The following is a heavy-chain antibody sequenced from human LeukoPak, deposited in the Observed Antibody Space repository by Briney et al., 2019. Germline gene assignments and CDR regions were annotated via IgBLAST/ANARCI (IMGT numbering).Heavy chain of an antibody. CDR3: ARDLYYYGSGSDNFLYY. Sequence: GGSLRLSCAASGFTVSSNYMNWVRQAPGQGLEWVSVINSGGSTHYADSVKGRFTISRDNSKNTLYLQMNSLRAEDTAVYCCARDLYYYGSGSDNFLYYWGQGTLVTVSS. CDR2: INSGGST. J-gene: IGHJ4*02. CDR1: GFTVSSNY. V-gene: IGHV3-53*01. D-gene: IGHD3-10*01.